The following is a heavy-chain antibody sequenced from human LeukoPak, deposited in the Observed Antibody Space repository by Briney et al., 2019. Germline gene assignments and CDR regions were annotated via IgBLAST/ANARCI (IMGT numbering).Heavy chain of an antibody. Sequence: PSETLSLTCAVSGVSISSRNWWSWVRQPPGKGLEWIGEIYHSGSTNYNPSLKTRVTISVDKSKNQFSLKLSSVTAADTAVYYCARASHDYGDYGHFDYWGQGTLVTVSS. CDR2: IYHSGST. V-gene: IGHV4-4*02. CDR3: ARASHDYGDYGHFDY. D-gene: IGHD4-17*01. CDR1: GVSISSRNW. J-gene: IGHJ4*02.